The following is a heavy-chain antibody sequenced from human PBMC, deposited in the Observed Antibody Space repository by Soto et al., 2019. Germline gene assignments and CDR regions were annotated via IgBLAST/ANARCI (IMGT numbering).Heavy chain of an antibody. CDR2: IDPSDSYT. Sequence: GESLKVSCKGSGYSFTSYWISWVRQMPGKGLEWMGRIDPSDSYTNYSPSFQGHVTISADKSISTAYLQWSSLKASDTAMYYCARLGIAARRVHYGMDVWGQGTTVTVSS. CDR3: ARLGIAARRVHYGMDV. J-gene: IGHJ6*02. V-gene: IGHV5-10-1*01. D-gene: IGHD6-6*01. CDR1: GYSFTSYW.